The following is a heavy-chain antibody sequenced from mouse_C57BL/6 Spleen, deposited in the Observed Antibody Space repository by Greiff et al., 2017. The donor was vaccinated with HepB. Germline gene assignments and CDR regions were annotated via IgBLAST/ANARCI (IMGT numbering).Heavy chain of an antibody. J-gene: IGHJ2*01. CDR1: GFTFSSYA. CDR2: ISDGGSYT. D-gene: IGHD1-1*01. V-gene: IGHV5-4*01. CDR3: ARDPQPYYGSSHYFDY. Sequence: EVMLVESGGGLVKPGGSLKLSCAASGFTFSSYAMSWVRQTPEKRLEWVATISDGGSYTYYPDNVKGRFTISRDNAKNNLYLQMSHLKSEDTAMYYCARDPQPYYGSSHYFDYWGQGTTLTVSS.